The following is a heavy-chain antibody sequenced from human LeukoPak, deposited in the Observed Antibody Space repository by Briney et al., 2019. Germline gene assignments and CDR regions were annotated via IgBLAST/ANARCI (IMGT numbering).Heavy chain of an antibody. J-gene: IGHJ4*02. Sequence: ASVKVSCKASGYTFTSYDINWVRQATGQGLEWMGWMNPNSGNTGYAQKFQGRVTITRNTSITTAYMELSSLKSEDTAVYYCARGRKGTATSYYFDFWGQGTLVAVSS. CDR2: MNPNSGNT. CDR3: ARGRKGTATSYYFDF. D-gene: IGHD5-24*01. CDR1: GYTFTSYD. V-gene: IGHV1-8*01.